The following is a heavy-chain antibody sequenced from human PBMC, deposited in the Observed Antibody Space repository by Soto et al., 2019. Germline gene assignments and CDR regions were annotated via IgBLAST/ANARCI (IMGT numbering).Heavy chain of an antibody. V-gene: IGHV1-18*01. Sequence: ASVKVSCKASSYTFTSYGISWVRQAPGQGLEWMEWISAYNGNTNYAQKLQGRVTMTTDTSTSTAYMELRSLRSDDTAVYYCARAGHYYDSSGLNFDIWGQGTMVTVSS. D-gene: IGHD3-22*01. CDR1: SYTFTSYG. J-gene: IGHJ3*02. CDR2: ISAYNGNT. CDR3: ARAGHYYDSSGLNFDI.